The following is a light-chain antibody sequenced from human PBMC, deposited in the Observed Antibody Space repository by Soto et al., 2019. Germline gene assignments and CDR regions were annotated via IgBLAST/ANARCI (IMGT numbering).Light chain of an antibody. CDR3: ATWDDSLSGPV. Sequence: QLVLTQPPSASGTPGQRVTISCSGSSSNIGSNSVYWYQQLPGTAPKLLIYRNNQRPSGVPDRFSGSKSGTSASLAISGLRSEDEADYYCATWDDSLSGPVFGGGTKLTVL. CDR2: RNN. J-gene: IGLJ2*01. CDR1: SSNIGSNS. V-gene: IGLV1-47*01.